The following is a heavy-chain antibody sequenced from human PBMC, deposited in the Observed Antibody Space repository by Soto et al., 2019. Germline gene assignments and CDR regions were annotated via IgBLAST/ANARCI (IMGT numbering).Heavy chain of an antibody. CDR1: GGTFSSYA. CDR2: IIPIFGTA. CDR3: ARDMGLSSSWRSRGMDV. D-gene: IGHD6-13*01. Sequence: SVKVSCKASGGTFSSYAISWVRQAPGQGLEWMGGIIPIFGTANYAQKFQGRVTITADESTSTAYMELSSLRSEDTAVYYCARDMGLSSSWRSRGMDVWGQGTTVTVSS. J-gene: IGHJ6*02. V-gene: IGHV1-69*13.